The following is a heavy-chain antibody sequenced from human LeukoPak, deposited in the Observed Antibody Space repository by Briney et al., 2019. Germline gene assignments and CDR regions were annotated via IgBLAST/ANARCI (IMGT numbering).Heavy chain of an antibody. D-gene: IGHD3-10*01. V-gene: IGHV1-69*04. Sequence: SVKVSCKASGYTFTGYSIHWVRQAPGQGLEWMGRIIPILGIANYAQKFQGRVTITADKSTSTAYMELSSLRSEDTAVYYCARAGFTTVGWELHNSQLPFDYWGQGTLVTVSS. CDR2: IIPILGIA. CDR1: GYTFTGYS. J-gene: IGHJ4*02. CDR3: ARAGFTTVGWELHNSQLPFDY.